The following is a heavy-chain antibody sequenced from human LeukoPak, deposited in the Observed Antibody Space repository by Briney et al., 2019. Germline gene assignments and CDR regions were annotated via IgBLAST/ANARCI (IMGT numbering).Heavy chain of an antibody. J-gene: IGHJ4*02. CDR1: GGSFSGYY. Sequence: SETLSLTCAVYGGSFSGYYWSWIRQTPGKGLEWIGEINHSGSTNYNPSLKSRVTISVDTSKNQFSLKLSSVTAADAAVYYCARAHYGSGTYYKFWGQGTLVTVSS. CDR3: ARAHYGSGTYYKF. CDR2: INHSGST. V-gene: IGHV4-34*01. D-gene: IGHD3-10*01.